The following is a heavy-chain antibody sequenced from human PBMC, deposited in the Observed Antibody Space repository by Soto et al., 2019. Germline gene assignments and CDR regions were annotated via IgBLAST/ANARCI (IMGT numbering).Heavy chain of an antibody. CDR3: ARADRKWLDA. V-gene: IGHV4-59*01. CDR2: SYYSGSS. CDR1: GDSMFSYF. Sequence: SETLSLTCTVSGDSMFSYFWSWIRQPPGKGLEWIGYSYYSGSSRYNPSLQSRVTISGDPSKKEVSLKLNSVTAADTAVYYCARADRKWLDAWGQGTMVTVSS. J-gene: IGHJ5*02.